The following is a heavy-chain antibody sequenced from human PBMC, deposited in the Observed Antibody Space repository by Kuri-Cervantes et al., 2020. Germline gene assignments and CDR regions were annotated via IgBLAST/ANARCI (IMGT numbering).Heavy chain of an antibody. V-gene: IGHV1-18*01. CDR1: GYTFTSYG. Sequence: ASVKVSCKASGYTFTSYGISWVRQAPGQGLEWMGWISAYNGNTNYAQKFQGRVTMTEDTSTDTAYMELSSLRSEDTAVYYCATNAIPRGELSAFDIWGQGTMVTVSS. D-gene: IGHD1-26*01. J-gene: IGHJ3*02. CDR3: ATNAIPRGELSAFDI. CDR2: ISAYNGNT.